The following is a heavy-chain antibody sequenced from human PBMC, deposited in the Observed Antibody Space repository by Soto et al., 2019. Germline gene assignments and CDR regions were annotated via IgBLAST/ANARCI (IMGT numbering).Heavy chain of an antibody. CDR1: GGSISSYY. V-gene: IGHV4-59*01. CDR3: ASALGSGYGPFTYYYDGMDV. CDR2: IYYSGST. D-gene: IGHD5-12*01. Sequence: PSETLSLTCTVSGGSISSYYWSWIRQPPGKGLEWIGYIYYSGSTNYNPSLKSRVTISVDTSKNQFSLKLSSVTAADTAVYYCASALGSGYGPFTYYYDGMDVWGQGTTVTVSS. J-gene: IGHJ6*02.